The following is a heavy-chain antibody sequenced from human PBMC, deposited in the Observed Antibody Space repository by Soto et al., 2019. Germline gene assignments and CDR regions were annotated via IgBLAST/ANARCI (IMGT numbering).Heavy chain of an antibody. V-gene: IGHV1-69*01. J-gene: IGHJ6*02. Sequence: QVQLVQSGAEVKKPGSSVKVSCKASGGTFSSYAISWVRQAPGQGLEWMGGIIPIFGTANYAQKFQGRVTITADESTSTAYMELSSLRSDDTAVYYCARNYYDSSGYYYYYGMDVWGQGTTVTVSS. CDR2: IIPIFGTA. CDR3: ARNYYDSSGYYYYYGMDV. D-gene: IGHD3-22*01. CDR1: GGTFSSYA.